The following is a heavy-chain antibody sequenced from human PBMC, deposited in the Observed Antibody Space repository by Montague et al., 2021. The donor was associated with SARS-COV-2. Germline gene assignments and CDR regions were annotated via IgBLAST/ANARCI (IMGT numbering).Heavy chain of an antibody. D-gene: IGHD3-10*01. CDR2: ISYDGSNK. J-gene: IGHJ4*02. Sequence: SLRLSCAASEFAFSSYAMSWVRQAPGKGLEWVAVISYDGSNKFYADSVKGRFTISRGNSKNTLYLQMNSLRADDTAVYYCARVGYGSGSYWAFDIWGQGTLVTVSS. CDR1: EFAFSSYA. V-gene: IGHV3-30-3*01. CDR3: ARVGYGSGSYWAFDI.